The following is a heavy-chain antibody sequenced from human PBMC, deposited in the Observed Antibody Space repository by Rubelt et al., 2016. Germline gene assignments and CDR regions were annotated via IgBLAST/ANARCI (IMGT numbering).Heavy chain of an antibody. CDR1: GGTFSSYA. CDR3: ARDIYSGSYYGY. J-gene: IGHJ4*02. V-gene: IGHV1-3*01. Sequence: QVQLVQSGAEVKKPGSSVKVSCKASGGTFSSYAISWVRQAPGQRLEWMGWINAGNGNTKYSPKFQGRATLTRDTSASTAYMELSSLRSEDTAVYYCARDIYSGSYYGYWGQGTLVTVSS. D-gene: IGHD1-26*01. CDR2: INAGNGNT.